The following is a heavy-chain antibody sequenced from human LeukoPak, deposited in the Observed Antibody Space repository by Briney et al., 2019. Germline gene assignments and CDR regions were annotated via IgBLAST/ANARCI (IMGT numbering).Heavy chain of an antibody. D-gene: IGHD5-12*01. CDR2: IYHSGST. Sequence: SQTLSLTCAVSGGSISSGGYSWSWIRQPPGKGLEWIGYIYHSGSTYYNPSLKGRVTISVDRSKNQFSLKLSSVTAADTAVYYCARGGGYDPPLFDYWGQGTLVTVSS. J-gene: IGHJ4*02. CDR3: ARGGGYDPPLFDY. CDR1: GGSISSGGYS. V-gene: IGHV4-30-2*01.